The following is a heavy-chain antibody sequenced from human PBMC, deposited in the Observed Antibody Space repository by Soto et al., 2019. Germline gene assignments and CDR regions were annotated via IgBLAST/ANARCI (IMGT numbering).Heavy chain of an antibody. CDR2: IIPNFGTA. CDR1: GGTFSSYA. D-gene: IGHD1-26*01. CDR3: AGHGGSSPEGRYWYGVDV. V-gene: IGHV1-69*12. J-gene: IGHJ6*02. Sequence: QVQLVQSGAEVKKPGASVKVSCKASGGTFSSYAISWVRQAPGQGLEWMGGIIPNFGTADYAEKLQGRVTSTADESTSTAYMELSTLRSEDTALYDCAGHGGSSPEGRYWYGVDVWGQGTTVTVSS.